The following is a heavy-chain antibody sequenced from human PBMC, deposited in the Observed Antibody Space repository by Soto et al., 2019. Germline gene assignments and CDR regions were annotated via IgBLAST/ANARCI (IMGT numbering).Heavy chain of an antibody. CDR3: ARGQPVAGTLYYFDY. J-gene: IGHJ4*02. Sequence: PSETLSLTCAVYGGSFSGYYWSWIRQPPGKGLEWIGEINHSGSTNYNPSLKSRVTISVDTSKNQFSLKLSSVTAADTAVYYCARGQPVAGTLYYFDYWGQGTLVTVSS. CDR1: GGSFSGYY. CDR2: INHSGST. V-gene: IGHV4-34*01. D-gene: IGHD6-19*01.